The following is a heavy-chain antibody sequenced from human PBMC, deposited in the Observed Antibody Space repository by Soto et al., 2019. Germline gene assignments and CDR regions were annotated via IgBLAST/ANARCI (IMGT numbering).Heavy chain of an antibody. CDR2: IDPSAGST. CDR1: GYICTSYY. CDR3: ARSPVPTGTTLYYFDY. J-gene: IGHJ4*02. D-gene: IGHD1-1*01. V-gene: IGHV1-46*01. Sequence: QVQLGQSGAEVKKPGASVKVSCKASGYICTSYYMHWVRQAHGQGLERMGTIDPSAGSTTYAQNFQGRVTMARDTSTSTVSLELNILRSEDTAVYYCARSPVPTGTTLYYFDYWGQGTLVTVSS.